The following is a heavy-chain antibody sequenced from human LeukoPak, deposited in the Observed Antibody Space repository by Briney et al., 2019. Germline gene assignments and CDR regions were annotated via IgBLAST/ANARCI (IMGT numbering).Heavy chain of an antibody. CDR3: ASLPGAVAVDY. CDR2: ISRDSGTI. Sequence: GGSLRLSCTASGFVFSDYSMNWVRQAPGKGVEWLSYISRDSGTIYYADSVKGRFTISRDNARNSLFLQMSRLRAEDTAVYYCASLPGAVAVDYWGQGTLVTVSS. V-gene: IGHV3-48*01. D-gene: IGHD6-19*01. J-gene: IGHJ4*02. CDR1: GFVFSDYS.